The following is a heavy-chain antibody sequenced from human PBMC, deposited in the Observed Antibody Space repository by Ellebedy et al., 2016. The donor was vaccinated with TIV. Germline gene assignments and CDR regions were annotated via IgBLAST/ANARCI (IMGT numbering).Heavy chain of an antibody. Sequence: PGGSLRLSCSASGFTFSSYAMHWVRQAPGKGLEHLSTISTNGGSTFYVDSVKGRFTISRANSKNTLYLQMSSLRSEDTAVYYCARLSGWFHFNYWGQGTLVTVSS. CDR3: ARLSGWFHFNY. D-gene: IGHD6-19*01. CDR2: ISTNGGST. CDR1: GFTFSSYA. J-gene: IGHJ4*02. V-gene: IGHV3-64D*06.